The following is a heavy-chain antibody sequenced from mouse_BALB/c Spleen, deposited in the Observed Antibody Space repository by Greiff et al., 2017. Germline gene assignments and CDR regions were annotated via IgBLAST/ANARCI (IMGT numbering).Heavy chain of an antibody. Sequence: EVMLVESGGGLVQPGGSLRLSCATSGFTFTDYYMSWVRQPPGKALEWLGFIRNKANGYTTEYSASVKGRFTISRDNSQSILYLQMNTLRAEDSATYYCARGGILYYFDYWGQGTTLTVSS. J-gene: IGHJ2*01. CDR2: IRNKANGYTT. CDR3: ARGGILYYFDY. CDR1: GFTFTDYY. V-gene: IGHV7-3*02.